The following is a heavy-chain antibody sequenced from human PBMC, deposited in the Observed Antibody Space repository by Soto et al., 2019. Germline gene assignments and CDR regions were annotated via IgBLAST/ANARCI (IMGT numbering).Heavy chain of an antibody. CDR1: GYTFTSYW. D-gene: IGHD3-3*02. J-gene: IGHJ2*01. Sequence: GASLKISCKGSGYTFTSYWIGWVRQMPGKGLEWMGIIYPGDSHTTYSPSFQGQVAISADKSISTAYLQWSSLKASDTAMYYCARRISNWYFDLWGRGTLVTVSS. CDR2: IYPGDSHT. V-gene: IGHV5-51*01. CDR3: ARRISNWYFDL.